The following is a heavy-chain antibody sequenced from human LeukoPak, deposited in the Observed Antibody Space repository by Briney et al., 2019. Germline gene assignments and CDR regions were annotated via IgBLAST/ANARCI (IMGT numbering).Heavy chain of an antibody. J-gene: IGHJ4*02. D-gene: IGHD3-22*01. Sequence: SETLSLTCTVSGGSISSYYWSWIRQPPGKGLEWIGYIYYSGSTNYNPSLKSRVTISVDTSKNQFSLKLSSVTAADTAVYYCARTVDYYDSSGYGYWGQGTLVTVSS. V-gene: IGHV4-59*01. CDR1: GGSISSYY. CDR2: IYYSGST. CDR3: ARTVDYYDSSGYGY.